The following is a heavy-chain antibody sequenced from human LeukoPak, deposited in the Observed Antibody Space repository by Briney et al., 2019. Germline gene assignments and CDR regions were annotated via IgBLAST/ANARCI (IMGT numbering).Heavy chain of an antibody. CDR2: IYYSGST. CDR3: ARDGIAVAEGAFDI. CDR1: GGSISSSSYF. D-gene: IGHD6-19*01. Sequence: PSETLSLTCSVSGGSISSSSYFWGWIRQPPGKGLEWIGSIYYSGSTYCNPSLKSRVTISVDTSKNQFSLKLSSVTAADTAVYYCARDGIAVAEGAFDIWGQGTMVTVSS. J-gene: IGHJ3*02. V-gene: IGHV4-39*07.